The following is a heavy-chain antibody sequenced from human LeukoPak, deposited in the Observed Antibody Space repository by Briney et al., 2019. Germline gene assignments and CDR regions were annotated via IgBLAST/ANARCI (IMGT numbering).Heavy chain of an antibody. CDR1: GFTFSYYA. CDR3: AKLVRGNYYDSGSYGAIDI. V-gene: IGHV3-23*01. D-gene: IGHD3-10*01. Sequence: GGSLRLSCAVSGFTFSYYAMSWVRQAPGKGLEWVSGISGSVTGTYYAHSVEGRFTISRDNSRSALYLLMHSLRAEDTATYYCAKLVRGNYYDSGSYGAIDIWGQGTMVTVSS. J-gene: IGHJ3*02. CDR2: ISGSVTGT.